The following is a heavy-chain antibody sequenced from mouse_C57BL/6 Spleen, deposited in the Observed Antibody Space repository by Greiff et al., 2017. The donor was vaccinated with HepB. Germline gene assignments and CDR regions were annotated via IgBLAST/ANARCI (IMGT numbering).Heavy chain of an antibody. CDR2: ISYDGSN. J-gene: IGHJ2*01. Sequence: VQLKESGPGLVKPSQSLSLTCSVTGYSITSGYYWNWIRQFPGNKLEWMGYISYDGSNNYNPSLKNRISITRDTSKNQFFLKLNSVTTEDTATYYCASAYGSSFDYWGQGTTLTVSS. CDR3: ASAYGSSFDY. D-gene: IGHD1-1*01. V-gene: IGHV3-6*01. CDR1: GYSITSGYY.